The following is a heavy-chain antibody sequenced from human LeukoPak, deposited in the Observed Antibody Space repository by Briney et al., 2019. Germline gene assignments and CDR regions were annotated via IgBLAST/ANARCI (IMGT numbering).Heavy chain of an antibody. CDR2: MSPNSGNT. V-gene: IGHV1-8*01. Sequence: GASVKVSCKASGYTFTSYDFNWVRQATGQRPEWMGWMSPNSGNTGYAQKFQGRVTMTRNTSISTAYMELSSLRSEDTAVYYCARGVGYGSGPGGYYYGMDVWGQGTTVTVSS. D-gene: IGHD3-10*01. CDR1: GYTFTSYD. CDR3: ARGVGYGSGPGGYYYGMDV. J-gene: IGHJ6*02.